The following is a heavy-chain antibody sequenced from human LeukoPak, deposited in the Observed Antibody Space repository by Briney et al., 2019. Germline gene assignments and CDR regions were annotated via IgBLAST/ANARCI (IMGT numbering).Heavy chain of an antibody. V-gene: IGHV3-23*01. CDR2: ISGSGGST. CDR1: EFTFDNYA. D-gene: IGHD1-26*01. CDR3: AKDGGGSHYQLRYFQH. Sequence: PGGSLRLSCAASEFTFDNYAMSWVRQAPGKGLEWVSAISGSGGSTYYADSVKGRFTISRDNSKNTLYLQMNSLRAEDTAVYYCAKDGGGSHYQLRYFQHWGQGTLVTVSS. J-gene: IGHJ1*01.